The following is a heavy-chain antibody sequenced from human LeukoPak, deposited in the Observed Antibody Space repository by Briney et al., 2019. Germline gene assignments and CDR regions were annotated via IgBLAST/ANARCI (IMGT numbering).Heavy chain of an antibody. V-gene: IGHV3-73*01. CDR2: IRSKANSYAT. Sequence: GGSLRLSCAASGFTLSGSAMHWVRQASGKGLEWVGRIRSKANSYATAYAASVKCRFTISTDDSENTAYLHMNSQKTEDTAVYYWTRRVDAAMVEGIGYDCWGQGTLLTVSS. CDR1: GFTLSGSA. J-gene: IGHJ4*02. D-gene: IGHD5-18*01. CDR3: TRRVDAAMVEGIGYDC.